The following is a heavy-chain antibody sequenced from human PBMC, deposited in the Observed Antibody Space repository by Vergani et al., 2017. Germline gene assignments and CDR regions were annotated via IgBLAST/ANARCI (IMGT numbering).Heavy chain of an antibody. CDR3: AREIVVPAAIAYYYYMYV. CDR2: IYYSGRP. V-gene: IGHV4-31*03. Sequence: QVQLQESGPGLVKPSQTLSLTCTVSGGSISSGGYYWSWIRQHPGKGLEWIGYIYYSGRPYYNPSLKSRVTISVDTSKNQFSLKLSSVTAADTAVYYCAREIVVPAAIAYYYYMYVWGKGTTVTVS. CDR1: GGSISSGGYY. J-gene: IGHJ6*03. D-gene: IGHD2-2*02.